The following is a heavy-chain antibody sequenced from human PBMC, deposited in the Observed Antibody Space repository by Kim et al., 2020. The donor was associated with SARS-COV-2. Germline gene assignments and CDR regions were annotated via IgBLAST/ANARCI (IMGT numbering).Heavy chain of an antibody. V-gene: IGHV4-39*01. Sequence: STHSTPSLKGRVTISVDTSKNQFSLKLSSVTAADTAVYYCAAGGGFYAGYWGQGTLVTVSS. CDR2: ST. D-gene: IGHD3-16*01. J-gene: IGHJ4*02. CDR3: AAGGGFYAGY.